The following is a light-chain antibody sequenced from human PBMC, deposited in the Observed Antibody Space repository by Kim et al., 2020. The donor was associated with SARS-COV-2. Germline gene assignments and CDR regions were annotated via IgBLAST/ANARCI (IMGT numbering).Light chain of an antibody. CDR3: QQYYNWPNT. V-gene: IGKV3-15*01. CDR1: QSVSTK. Sequence: SVSPGERATLSCRASQSVSTKLAWYQQKPGQAPRLLIHGASTRATGTPGRFSGSGSGTEFTLTISSLQSEDFAVYHCQQYYNWPNTFGQGTKLEI. CDR2: GAS. J-gene: IGKJ2*01.